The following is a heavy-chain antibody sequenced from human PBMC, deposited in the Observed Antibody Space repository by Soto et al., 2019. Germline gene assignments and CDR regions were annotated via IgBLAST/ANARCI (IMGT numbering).Heavy chain of an antibody. D-gene: IGHD5-18*01. Sequence: QVQLQQWGAGLLKPSETLSLTCAVYGGSFSDHYWSWLRQTPGKGLEWIGEINHSGSTNYNPSFKSLVTISVDSSKTQFSLYLSSLAAADTAVIYCARGVGGYSYGGRGSWGQGTLVTVSA. J-gene: IGHJ5*02. CDR3: ARGVGGYSYGGRGS. V-gene: IGHV4-34*01. CDR1: GGSFSDHY. CDR2: INHSGST.